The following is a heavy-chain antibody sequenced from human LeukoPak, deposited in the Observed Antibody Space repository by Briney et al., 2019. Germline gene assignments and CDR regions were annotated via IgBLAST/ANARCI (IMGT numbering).Heavy chain of an antibody. Sequence: PSETLSLTCTVSGGSINSYYWSWVRQAPGKGLEWVSAITGSGGDTFHADSVKGRFTISRDNSKNTLYMQMNSLRDEDTAVYYCAKGSADARPYCFDYWGQGTLVTVSS. CDR2: ITGSGGDT. D-gene: IGHD2-21*01. V-gene: IGHV3-23*01. J-gene: IGHJ4*02. CDR3: AKGSADARPYCFDY. CDR1: GGSINSYY.